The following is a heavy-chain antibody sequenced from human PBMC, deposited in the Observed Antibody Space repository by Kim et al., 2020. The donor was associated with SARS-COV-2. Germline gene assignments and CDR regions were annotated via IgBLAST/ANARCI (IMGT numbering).Heavy chain of an antibody. J-gene: IGHJ5*02. D-gene: IGHD4-17*01. CDR2: ISYDGSNK. CDR3: ARDRVFREPVTWAFDP. Sequence: GGSLRLSCAASGFTFSSYGMHWVRQAPGKGLEWVAVISYDGSNKYYADSVKGRFTISRDNSKNTLYLQMNSLRAEDTAVYYCARDRVFREPVTWAFDPWGQGTLVTVSS. CDR1: GFTFSSYG. V-gene: IGHV3-33*05.